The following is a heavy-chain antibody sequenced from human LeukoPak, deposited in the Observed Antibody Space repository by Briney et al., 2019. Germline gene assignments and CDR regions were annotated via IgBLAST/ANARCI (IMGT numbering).Heavy chain of an antibody. CDR1: GFTFSSYW. Sequence: GGSLRLXCAASGFTFSSYWMSWVRQAPGKGLEWVANIKQDGSEKYYVDSVKGRFTISRDNAKNSLYLQMNSLRAEDTAVYYCARDKGAATVTTFHYWGQGSLVTVSS. D-gene: IGHD4-17*01. J-gene: IGHJ4*02. CDR2: IKQDGSEK. V-gene: IGHV3-7*01. CDR3: ARDKGAATVTTFHY.